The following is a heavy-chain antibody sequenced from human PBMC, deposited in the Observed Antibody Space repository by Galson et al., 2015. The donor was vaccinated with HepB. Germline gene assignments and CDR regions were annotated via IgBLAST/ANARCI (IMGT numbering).Heavy chain of an antibody. CDR3: ARENGEGFGEPHYFDY. J-gene: IGHJ4*02. V-gene: IGHV3-30-3*01. CDR2: ISYDGSNK. CDR1: GFTFSSYA. Sequence: SLRLSCAASGFTFSSYAMHWVRQAPGKGLEWVAVISYDGSNKYYADSVKGRFTISRDNAKNSLYLQMNSLRAEDTAVYYCARENGEGFGEPHYFDYWGQGTLVTVSS. D-gene: IGHD3-10*01.